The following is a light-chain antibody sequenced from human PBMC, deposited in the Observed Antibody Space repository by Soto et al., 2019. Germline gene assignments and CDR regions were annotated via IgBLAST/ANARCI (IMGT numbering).Light chain of an antibody. CDR2: ATS. J-gene: IGKJ4*01. V-gene: IGKV1-27*01. CDR1: QGIAPY. CDR3: QKYNSAPLT. Sequence: DVQMTQSPSSLSAFVGDRVTITCRASQGIAPYLAWFQQKPGKVPKLLIYATSTLQSGVPSRLSGSGSGTDFTLTINSLQPEDVGTYYWQKYNSAPLTVGGGTKVEIK.